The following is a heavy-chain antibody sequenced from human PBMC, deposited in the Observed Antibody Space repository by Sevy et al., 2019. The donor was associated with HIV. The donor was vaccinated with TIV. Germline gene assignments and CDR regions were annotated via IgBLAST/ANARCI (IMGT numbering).Heavy chain of an antibody. CDR2: ISSSSSYI. CDR3: ARDADDSSGYSDAFDI. D-gene: IGHD3-22*01. Sequence: GGSLRLSCTASGFTLSSYSMNWVRQAPGKGLEWVSSISSSSSYIYYAYSVKGRFTISRDNAKNSLYLQMNSLRAEDTAVYYCARDADDSSGYSDAFDIWGQGTMVTVSS. CDR1: GFTLSSYS. V-gene: IGHV3-21*01. J-gene: IGHJ3*02.